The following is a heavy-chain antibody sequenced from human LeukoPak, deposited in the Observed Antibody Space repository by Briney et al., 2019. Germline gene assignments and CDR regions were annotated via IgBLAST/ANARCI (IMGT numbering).Heavy chain of an antibody. J-gene: IGHJ6*02. V-gene: IGHV1-69*13. D-gene: IGHD2-2*01. CDR1: GGTFSSYA. Sequence: GASVKVSCKASGGTFSSYAISWVRQAPGQGLEWMGGIIPIFGTANYAQKFQGRVTITADESTSTAYMELSSLKSEDTAVYYCARDEGDCSSTSCYYYYYGMDVWGQGTTVTVSS. CDR2: IIPIFGTA. CDR3: ARDEGDCSSTSCYYYYYGMDV.